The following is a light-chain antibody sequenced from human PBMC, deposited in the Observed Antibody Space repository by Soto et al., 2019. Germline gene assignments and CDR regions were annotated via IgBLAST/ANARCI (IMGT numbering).Light chain of an antibody. CDR2: DDT. CDR1: NIGSKT. CDR3: QVWDTSGDHLYV. J-gene: IGLJ1*01. Sequence: SYVLTQPPSVSVAPGQTARITCGGHNIGSKTVHWYQQKPGQAPVVVIYDDTDRPSGIPQRFSGSNSGNTATLTISRVEAGDEADYYCQVWDTSGDHLYVFGTGTKVTVL. V-gene: IGLV3-21*02.